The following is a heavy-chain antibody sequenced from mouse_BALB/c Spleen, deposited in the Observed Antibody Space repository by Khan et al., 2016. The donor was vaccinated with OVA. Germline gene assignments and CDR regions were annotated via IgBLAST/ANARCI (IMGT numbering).Heavy chain of an antibody. CDR2: IWSDGRT. CDR1: GFSLTSYA. Sequence: VQLQESGPDLVAPSQSLSITCTVSGFSLTSYAIHWVRQPPGKGLEWLVVIWSDGRTTYNSALKSRLSISKDNSKSQVFLKINSLQTDDTAMYYCAGHQFPLSMDSWGQGTSVTVAS. CDR3: AGHQFPLSMDS. V-gene: IGHV2-6-2*01. J-gene: IGHJ4*01.